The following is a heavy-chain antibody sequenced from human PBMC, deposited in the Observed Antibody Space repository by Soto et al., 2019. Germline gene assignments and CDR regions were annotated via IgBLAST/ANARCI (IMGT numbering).Heavy chain of an antibody. D-gene: IGHD1-1*01. CDR2: IGSSSTYI. CDR1: GFSFSSYS. Sequence: EVQLVESGGGLVKPGGSLRLSCAASGFSFSSYSMNWVRQAPGEGLEWVSSIGSSSTYIYYADSVKGRFTISRDNAKNSLYLKMNSLRAEDTAVYYCARHTTNPYKIDYWGQGTLVTVSA. V-gene: IGHV3-21*02. J-gene: IGHJ4*02. CDR3: ARHTTNPYKIDY.